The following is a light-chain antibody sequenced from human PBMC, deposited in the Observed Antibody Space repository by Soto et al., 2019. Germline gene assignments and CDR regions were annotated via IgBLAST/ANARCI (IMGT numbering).Light chain of an antibody. CDR1: TSDVGAYNY. CDR2: QVS. CDR3: SSYTSSTTYV. V-gene: IGLV2-14*01. J-gene: IGLJ1*01. Sequence: QSVLTQPASVSGSTGQSIASSCTGTTSDVGAYNYVSWYQQHPGKAPKLMIYQVSNRPSGVSNRFSGSKSGNTASLTISGLQAEDEADYYCSSYTSSTTYVFGTGTKVTVL.